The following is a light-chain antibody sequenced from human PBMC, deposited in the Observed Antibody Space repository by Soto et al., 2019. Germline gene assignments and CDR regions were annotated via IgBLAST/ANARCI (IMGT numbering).Light chain of an antibody. Sequence: QSVLDQPPSGSGDPGQRGTIPCSGSSSNIGSNTVNWYQQPPGTAPKLLIYSNNQRPSGVPDRFSGSKSGTSASLAISGLQSEDEADYYCAAWDDSLNGLYVFGTGPKVTVL. J-gene: IGLJ1*01. CDR2: SNN. CDR3: AAWDDSLNGLYV. V-gene: IGLV1-44*01. CDR1: SSNIGSNT.